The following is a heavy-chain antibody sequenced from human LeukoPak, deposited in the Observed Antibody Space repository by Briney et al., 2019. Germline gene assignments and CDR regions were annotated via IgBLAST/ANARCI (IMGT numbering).Heavy chain of an antibody. V-gene: IGHV4-34*01. Sequence: SETLSLTCAVYGGSFSGYYWSWIRQPPGKGLEWIGEINHSGSTNYNPSLKSRVTISVDTSKNQFSLKLNSVTAADTAVYYCARGGYYGSGNDFRFDPWGQGTLVTVSS. CDR1: GGSFSGYY. D-gene: IGHD3-10*01. CDR2: INHSGST. J-gene: IGHJ5*02. CDR3: ARGGYYGSGNDFRFDP.